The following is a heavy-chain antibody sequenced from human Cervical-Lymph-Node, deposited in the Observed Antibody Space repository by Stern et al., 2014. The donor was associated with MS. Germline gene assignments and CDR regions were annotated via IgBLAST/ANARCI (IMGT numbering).Heavy chain of an antibody. CDR1: GFTFRSYS. D-gene: IGHD6-19*01. CDR2: ISRNSTYT. CDR3: ARSLAVAGFNY. J-gene: IGHJ4*02. V-gene: IGHV3-21*06. Sequence: EVKLLESGGGLVKPGGSLRLSCAASGFTFRSYSMNWVRQAPGKGLEWVSSISRNSTYTYYADSVKGRFTISRDNAKNSLYLQMNSLRAEDTAVYYCARSLAVAGFNYWGQGTLVTVSS.